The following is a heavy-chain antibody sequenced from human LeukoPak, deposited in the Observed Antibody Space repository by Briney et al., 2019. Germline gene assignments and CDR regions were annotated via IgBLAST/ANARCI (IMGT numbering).Heavy chain of an antibody. V-gene: IGHV4-39*01. CDR3: ARRVFWSGSYYFDY. D-gene: IGHD3-3*01. Sequence: SETLSLTCTVSGDSITSSNYFWGWIRQPPGKGLEWIGSIYYSGSTYYNPSLKSRVTISVDTSKNQFSLKLSSVTAADTAVYYCARRVFWSGSYYFDYWGQGTLVTVSS. J-gene: IGHJ4*02. CDR2: IYYSGST. CDR1: GDSITSSNYF.